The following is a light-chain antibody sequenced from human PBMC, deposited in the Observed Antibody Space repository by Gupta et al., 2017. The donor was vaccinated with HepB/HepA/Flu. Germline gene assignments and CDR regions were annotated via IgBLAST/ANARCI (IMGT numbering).Light chain of an antibody. V-gene: IGKV3-20*01. Sequence: EIVLTQSPGTLSLSPGERATLSCRASQSVSSSYLAWYQQKPGQAPRLLIYGGSSRATGIPDRFSGSGSGTDFTLTISRLEPEDFAVYYCQQDGSSRTFGQGTKVEIK. CDR1: QSVSSSY. J-gene: IGKJ1*01. CDR3: QQDGSSRT. CDR2: GGS.